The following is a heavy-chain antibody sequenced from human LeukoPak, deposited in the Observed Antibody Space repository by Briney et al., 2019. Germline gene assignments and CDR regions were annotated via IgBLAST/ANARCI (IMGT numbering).Heavy chain of an antibody. CDR3: AKRADSSAHSFDY. Sequence: GGPLLLSCAASGFSFSRYGKKCVRQAPGKGLERLSYIRSSDSTTYYTVSVKGRFTISRDNAKNSLYPQIDSLRAENTAVCYCAKRADSSAHSFDYWGQGTLVSVSS. CDR1: GFSFSRYG. V-gene: IGHV3-48*04. D-gene: IGHD3-22*01. J-gene: IGHJ4*02. CDR2: IRSSDSTT.